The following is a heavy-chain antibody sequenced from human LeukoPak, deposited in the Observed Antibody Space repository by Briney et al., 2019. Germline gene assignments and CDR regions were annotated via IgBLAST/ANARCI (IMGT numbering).Heavy chain of an antibody. Sequence: SETLSFTCAVSGGSFSDNYWTWLPQPPGKGLEWIGQINHSGTTNYNPSLKSRVTILVDTSKNQFSLKLSSVTAADTAVYYCTRVDTAMSAFDPWGQGTLVTVSS. CDR1: GGSFSDNY. CDR2: INHSGTT. J-gene: IGHJ5*02. V-gene: IGHV4-34*01. CDR3: TRVDTAMSAFDP. D-gene: IGHD5-18*01.